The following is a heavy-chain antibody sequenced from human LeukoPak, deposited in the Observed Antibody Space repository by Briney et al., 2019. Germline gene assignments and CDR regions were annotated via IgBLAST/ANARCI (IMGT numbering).Heavy chain of an antibody. Sequence: PGASLRLSCAAPGFTFSSYAMSWVRQAPGKGLDWVSAIDGSGANTFYAASVKGRFTISRDNSKNTLYLQMNSLRAEDTALYFCVKRTVAGEFDYWGQGTLVTVSS. D-gene: IGHD6-19*01. CDR1: GFTFSSYA. CDR3: VKRTVAGEFDY. CDR2: IDGSGANT. J-gene: IGHJ4*02. V-gene: IGHV3-23*01.